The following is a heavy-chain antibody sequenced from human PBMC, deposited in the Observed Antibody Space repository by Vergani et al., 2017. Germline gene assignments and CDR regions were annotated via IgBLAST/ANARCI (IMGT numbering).Heavy chain of an antibody. CDR1: GGTFSSYT. CDR2: IITILGIA. D-gene: IGHD3-10*01. Sequence: QVQLVQSGAEVKKPGSSVKVSCTASGGTFSSYTISWVRQAPGQGLEWMGRIITILGIANYAQKFQGRVTITADKSTSTAYMELSSLRSEDTAVYYCATLYYYGSGSHLGXFDPWGQGTLVTGSS. CDR3: ATLYYYGSGSHLGXFDP. V-gene: IGHV1-69*02. J-gene: IGHJ5*02.